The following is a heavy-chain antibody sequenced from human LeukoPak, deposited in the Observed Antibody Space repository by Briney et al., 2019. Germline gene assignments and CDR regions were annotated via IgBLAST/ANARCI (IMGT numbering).Heavy chain of an antibody. V-gene: IGHV3-30*02. J-gene: IGHJ4*02. CDR2: IGHGVSNG. CDR3: AKDREKPSQFDY. CDR1: GFTFSNYG. Sequence: GGSLRLSCAASGFTFSNYGIHWVRQAPGKGLEGVAFIGHGVSNGYYAESVKGRFTISRDNSKNTLFLQMSSLRVEDTAVYYCAKDREKPSQFDYWGQGTLVTVSS.